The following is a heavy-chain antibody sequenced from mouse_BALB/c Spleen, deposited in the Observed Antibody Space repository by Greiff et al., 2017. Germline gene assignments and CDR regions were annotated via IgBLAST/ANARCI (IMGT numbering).Heavy chain of an antibody. D-gene: IGHD1-1*01. J-gene: IGHJ4*01. CDR3: ARFDYGRGMDD. V-gene: IGHV1S137*01. Sequence: VQLQQSGAELVRPGVSVKISCKGSGYTFTDYDMHWVKQSHAKSLEWIGVISTYYGDASYNQKFKGKATMTVDKSSSTAYMELARLTSADSAIYYCARFDYGRGMDDWGQGTSVTVSS. CDR1: GYTFTDYD. CDR2: ISTYYGDA.